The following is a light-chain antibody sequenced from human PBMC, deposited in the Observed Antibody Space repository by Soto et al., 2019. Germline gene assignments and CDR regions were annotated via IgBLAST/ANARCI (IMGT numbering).Light chain of an antibody. CDR3: SSYSSTNTLYV. Sequence: QAVVTQPASVSGSPGQSITIPCTGTSSDIGEYNYVSWYQQHPGKAPKLLIFEVYNRPPGVSNRFSGSKSGHTASLTISGLQTGDEGDYYCSSYSSTNTLYVFGTGTKVTVL. V-gene: IGLV2-14*01. CDR2: EVY. CDR1: SSDIGEYNY. J-gene: IGLJ1*01.